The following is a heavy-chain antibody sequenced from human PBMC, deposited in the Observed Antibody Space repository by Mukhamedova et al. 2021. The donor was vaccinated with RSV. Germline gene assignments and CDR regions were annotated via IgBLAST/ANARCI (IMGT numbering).Heavy chain of an antibody. D-gene: IGHD2-15*01. CDR3: ARPTGATWHSQYGM. V-gene: IGHV3-30*03. CDR2: ISYDGSSK. CDR1: GLIFSNYA. J-gene: IGHJ6*01. Sequence: GLIFSNYAMHWVRQAPGTGLEWVAVISYDGSSKYYADSAKGRFTISRDNSKNTVNLEMNRLRAEDTAVHYCARPTGATWHSQYGM.